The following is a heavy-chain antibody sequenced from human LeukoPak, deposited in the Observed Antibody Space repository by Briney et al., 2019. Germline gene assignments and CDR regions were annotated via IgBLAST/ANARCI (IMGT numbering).Heavy chain of an antibody. D-gene: IGHD4-23*01. CDR1: GLTFSSHW. Sequence: GGSLRLSCAASGLTFSSHWMHWVRHAPGKGLEWVSYISSGSSSLYYADSVKGRFTISRDNAKNSLYLQMNSLRDEDTAVYYCARSPTVATPGPFDYWGQGNLVYVSS. CDR2: ISSGSSSL. CDR3: ARSPTVATPGPFDY. J-gene: IGHJ4*02. V-gene: IGHV3-48*02.